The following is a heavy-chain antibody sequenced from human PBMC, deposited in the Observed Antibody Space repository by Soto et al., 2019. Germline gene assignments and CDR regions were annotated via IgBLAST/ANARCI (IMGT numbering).Heavy chain of an antibody. D-gene: IGHD2-15*01. Sequence: DVQLVESGGGLLEPGESLRLSCEASGFTFNTAWMTWVRQAPGKGLEWVALIKTKAEGVATDYAAPVKGRFTVSRDDSKNTVYLEVNSLKTEDTAVYYCTADTPGFAQGEFEYWGQGTQVTVSS. V-gene: IGHV3-15*01. CDR2: IKTKAEGVAT. J-gene: IGHJ4*02. CDR3: TADTPGFAQGEFEY. CDR1: GFTFNTAW.